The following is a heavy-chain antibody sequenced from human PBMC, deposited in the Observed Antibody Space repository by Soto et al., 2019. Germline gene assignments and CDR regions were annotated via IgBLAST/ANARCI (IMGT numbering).Heavy chain of an antibody. CDR2: MYHTGSS. V-gene: IGHV4-31*03. CDR3: STVRPRKVSCPFSVVDV. CDR1: GGAIGSPGYH. J-gene: IGHJ3*01. Sequence: SETLSLTCTVSGGAIGSPGYHWSWIRQHPGKGLEWIGYMYHTGSSCYSPSLKSRVTISLDTSKNQFSLKLTSVTAADTAIYYCSTVRPRKVSCPFSVVDVWGQGTTVTVSS. D-gene: IGHD3-3*02.